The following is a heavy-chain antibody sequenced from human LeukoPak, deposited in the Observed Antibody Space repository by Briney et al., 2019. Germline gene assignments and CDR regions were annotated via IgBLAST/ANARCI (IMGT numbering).Heavy chain of an antibody. CDR2: FDPEDGET. CDR1: GYTLTELS. J-gene: IGHJ4*02. Sequence: ALVKVSCKVSGYTLTELSMHWVRQAPGKGLEWMGGFDPEDGETIYAQKFQGRVTMTEDTSTDTAYMELSSLRSEDTAVYYCATIVSSGYAYFDYWGQGTLVTVSS. V-gene: IGHV1-24*01. D-gene: IGHD3-22*01. CDR3: ATIVSSGYAYFDY.